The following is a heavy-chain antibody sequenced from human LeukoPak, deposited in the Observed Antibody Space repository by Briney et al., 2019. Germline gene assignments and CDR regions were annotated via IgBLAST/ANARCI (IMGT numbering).Heavy chain of an antibody. Sequence: PSETLSLTCAVSGGSISSSSYYWGWIRQPPGKGLEWIGSIYYTGSTFYNPSLKSRVTISVNTSKNQFSLKLSSVTAADTAVYYCARDSSSWSPPGDWGQGTLVTVSS. J-gene: IGHJ4*02. CDR2: IYYTGST. CDR3: ARDSSSWSPPGD. CDR1: GGSISSSSYY. V-gene: IGHV4-39*07. D-gene: IGHD6-13*01.